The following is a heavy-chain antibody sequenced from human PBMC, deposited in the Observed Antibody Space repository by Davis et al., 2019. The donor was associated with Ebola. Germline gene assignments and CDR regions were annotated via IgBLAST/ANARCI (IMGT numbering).Heavy chain of an antibody. Sequence: PGGSLRLSCAASGFTFGGYAMHWVRQAPGQGLEWVSVISADGGLTHYAPSLRGRCTISRDNSKSSLYLDMNSLTNEDSALYYCAREVTGATGYLNYWGQGTLLTVSS. CDR3: AREVTGATGYLNY. CDR2: ISADGGLT. D-gene: IGHD3-9*01. J-gene: IGHJ4*02. CDR1: GFTFGGYA. V-gene: IGHV3-43*02.